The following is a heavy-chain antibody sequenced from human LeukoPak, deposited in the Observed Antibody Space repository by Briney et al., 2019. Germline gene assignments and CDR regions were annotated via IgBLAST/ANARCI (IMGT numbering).Heavy chain of an antibody. CDR3: ARRYLYSSSFNQGRYYFDY. CDR2: IYPGDSDT. Sequence: GESLKISCKGSGYSFTSYWIGWVRQIPGKGLELMGIIYPGDSDTRYSSSFQAQVTISADKSSSTAYLQWSRLKASDTAMYYCARRYLYSSSFNQGRYYFDYWGQGTLVTVSS. D-gene: IGHD6-6*01. V-gene: IGHV5-51*01. J-gene: IGHJ4*02. CDR1: GYSFTSYW.